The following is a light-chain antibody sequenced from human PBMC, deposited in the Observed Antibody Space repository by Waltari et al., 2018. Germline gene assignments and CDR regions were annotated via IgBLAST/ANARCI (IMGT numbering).Light chain of an antibody. V-gene: IGLV2-8*01. CDR1: SSDVGRYKF. CDR3: SSYAGGNTLV. J-gene: IGLJ2*01. CDR2: EVF. Sequence: QPALTQPPSASGSLGHSVTISCTGSSSDVGRYKFVSWYQQYPGKAPKLIFYEVFKRPPGVPDRFSGSKSDNTASLTVSGLQPEDEADYYCSSYAGGNTLVFGGGTRLTVL.